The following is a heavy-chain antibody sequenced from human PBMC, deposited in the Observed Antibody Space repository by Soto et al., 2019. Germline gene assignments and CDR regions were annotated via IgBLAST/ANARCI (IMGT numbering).Heavy chain of an antibody. Sequence: SETLSLTCTVSGGSISSRSYYWGWIRQPPGKGLEWIGSIYYSGSTYYNPSLKSRVTISVDTSKNQFSLKLSSVTAADTAVYYCAAQNWFDPWGQGTLVTVSS. CDR2: IYYSGST. CDR1: GGSISSRSYY. CDR3: AAQNWFDP. V-gene: IGHV4-39*01. J-gene: IGHJ5*02.